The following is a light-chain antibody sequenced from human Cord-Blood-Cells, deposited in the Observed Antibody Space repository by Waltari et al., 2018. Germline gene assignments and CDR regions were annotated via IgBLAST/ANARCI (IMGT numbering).Light chain of an antibody. CDR3: QTWGTGNWV. V-gene: IGLV4-69*01. Sequence: QLVLTQSPSASASLGASVKLTCTLSSGHSSYAIAWHQQQPEKGPRYLMKLNSDGSHSKGDGIPDRFSGSSSGAERYLTISSLQSEDEADYYCQTWGTGNWVFG. CDR1: SGHSSYA. CDR2: LNSDGSH. J-gene: IGLJ3*02.